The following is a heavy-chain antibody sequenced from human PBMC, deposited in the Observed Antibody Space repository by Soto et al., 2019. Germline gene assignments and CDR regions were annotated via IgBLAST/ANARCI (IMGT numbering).Heavy chain of an antibody. J-gene: IGHJ4*02. CDR3: VRTSLVVAAATREDY. CDR1: GFTFSSYW. V-gene: IGHV3-74*01. D-gene: IGHD2-15*01. CDR2: INSDGSST. Sequence: EVQLVESGGGLVQPGGSLRLSCAASGFTFSSYWMHWVHQAPGKGLVWVSRINSDGSSTSYADSVKGRVTISRDNAKNTLYLQMNSLRAEDTAVYYCVRTSLVVAAATREDYWGQGTLVTVSS.